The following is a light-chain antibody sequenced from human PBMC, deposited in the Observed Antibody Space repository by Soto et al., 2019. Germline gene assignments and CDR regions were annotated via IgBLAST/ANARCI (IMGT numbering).Light chain of an antibody. J-gene: IGLJ2*01. CDR3: AAWDDSLSGPV. Sequence: QSVLNQPPSASGTPGQRVTISCSGSSSNIGGNYVYWYQQLPGAAPKLLIYLNDQRPSGVPDRFFGSKSGTSASLAISGLRSEDEAEYYCAAWDDSLSGPVFGGGTKLTVL. CDR2: LND. V-gene: IGLV1-47*02. CDR1: SSNIGGNY.